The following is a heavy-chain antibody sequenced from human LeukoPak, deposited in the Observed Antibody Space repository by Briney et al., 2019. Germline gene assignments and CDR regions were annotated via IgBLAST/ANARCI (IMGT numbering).Heavy chain of an antibody. Sequence: GSLRLSCAASGFTFGSYSMNWVRRAPGKGLEWISYINSGSDSIYYADSVKDRFTIFRDNAKNSLYLQMNSLRAEDTAVYYCARDRVYYIDYWGQGTLVTISS. CDR3: ARDRVYYIDY. J-gene: IGHJ4*02. D-gene: IGHD3-10*01. CDR2: INSGSDSI. V-gene: IGHV3-48*04. CDR1: GFTFGSYS.